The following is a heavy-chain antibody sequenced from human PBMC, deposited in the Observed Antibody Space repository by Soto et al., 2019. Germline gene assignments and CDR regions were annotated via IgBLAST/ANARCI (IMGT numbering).Heavy chain of an antibody. CDR2: IVVGSGNT. V-gene: IGHV1-58*02. CDR1: GGTFSSYA. J-gene: IGHJ6*03. CDR3: AADSRASYMDV. Sequence: GASVKVSCKASGGTFSSYAISWVRQAPGQGLEWIGWIVVGSGNTNYAQKFQERVTITRDMSTSTAYMELSSLRSEDTAVYYCAADSRASYMDVWGKGTTVTVSS.